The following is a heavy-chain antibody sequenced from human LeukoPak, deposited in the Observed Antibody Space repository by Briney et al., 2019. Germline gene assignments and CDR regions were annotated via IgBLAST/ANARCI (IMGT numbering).Heavy chain of an antibody. D-gene: IGHD2-2*01. Sequence: GGSLILSCAASGFTFDDFSMHWVRQRPGKGLERVSLITWDGAATYYADSVKGRFSVSRDNTKNSLYLQMNSLTVEDSALYFCAKTKQLYFGMDVWGQGTTVTVSS. CDR1: GFTFDDFS. V-gene: IGHV3-43*01. CDR3: AKTKQLYFGMDV. J-gene: IGHJ6*02. CDR2: ITWDGAAT.